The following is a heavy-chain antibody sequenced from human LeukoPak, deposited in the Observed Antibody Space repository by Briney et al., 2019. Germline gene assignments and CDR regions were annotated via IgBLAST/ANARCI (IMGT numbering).Heavy chain of an antibody. J-gene: IGHJ4*02. Sequence: GGSLRLSCAASGFTFSSYAMSWVRQAPGKGLEWVSAISGSGGSTYYADSVKGRFTISRDNSKNTLYLQMNSLRAEDTAVYYCAKEETVVVTSENYFDYWGQGTLVTVSP. CDR3: AKEETVVVTSENYFDY. D-gene: IGHD2-21*02. CDR2: ISGSGGST. V-gene: IGHV3-23*01. CDR1: GFTFSSYA.